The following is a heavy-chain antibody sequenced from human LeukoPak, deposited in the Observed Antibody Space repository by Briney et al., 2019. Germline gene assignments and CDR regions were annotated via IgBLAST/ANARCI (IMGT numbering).Heavy chain of an antibody. V-gene: IGHV4-30-4*01. D-gene: IGHD4-17*01. CDR3: AAYGDYVAFF. J-gene: IGHJ4*02. CDR1: GVSISGGDLH. CDR2: IYYTANT. Sequence: PSQTLSLTCTVSGVSISGGDLHWRWHGQPPGKGLEWIGYIYYTANTHYNLPLESRITISVDTSKNQFSLELSSVAAADTAVYYCAAYGDYVAFFWGQGTLVTVSS.